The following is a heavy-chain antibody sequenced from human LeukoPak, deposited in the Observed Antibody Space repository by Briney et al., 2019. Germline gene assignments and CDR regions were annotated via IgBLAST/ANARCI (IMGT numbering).Heavy chain of an antibody. CDR2: IDSGGST. J-gene: IGHJ4*02. D-gene: IGHD3-3*01. CDR1: GLTASSTY. CDR3: ARDLLEWYFDY. V-gene: IGHV3-66*01. Sequence: PGGSLRPSCAASGLTASSTYISSVRPTPGQGLEWVSVIDSGGSTYYADSVKGRFTISRDNSKNTLYLQMNSLRAEDTAVYYCARDLLEWYFDYWGQGTLVTVSS.